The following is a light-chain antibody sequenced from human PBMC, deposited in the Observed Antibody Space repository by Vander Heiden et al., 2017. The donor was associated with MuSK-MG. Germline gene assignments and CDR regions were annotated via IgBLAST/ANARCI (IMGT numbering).Light chain of an antibody. CDR3: QSYDSGLSGSV. CDR1: SSNIGAGFD. V-gene: IGLV1-40*01. Sequence: QSVLTQPPSVSGAPGQGVAISCTGTSSNIGAGFDVHWYQQLPGTAPKLLIYGNSNRPSGVPDRFSGSKSGTSASLAITGLQAEDEADYYCQSYDSGLSGSVFGGGTKLTVL. CDR2: GNS. J-gene: IGLJ3*02.